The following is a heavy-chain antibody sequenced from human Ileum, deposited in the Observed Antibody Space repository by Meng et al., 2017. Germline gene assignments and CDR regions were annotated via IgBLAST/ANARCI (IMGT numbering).Heavy chain of an antibody. CDR1: GFSIRCDH. CDR2: ISKTSIYI. Sequence: VWRGESGGGCVKPGGSLRLCCVDPGFSIRCDHITWIGQAPGKGLEWISYISKTSIYIYYTDSVKGRFTISRDNAKDSVCLQMNSLRAEDTAVYYCARDGGHRRFDVWGQGTLVTVSS. D-gene: IGHD3-16*01. CDR3: ARDGGHRRFDV. J-gene: IGHJ5*02. V-gene: IGHV3-11*01.